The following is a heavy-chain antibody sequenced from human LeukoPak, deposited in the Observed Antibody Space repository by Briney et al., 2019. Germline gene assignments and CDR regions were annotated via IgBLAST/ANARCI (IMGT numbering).Heavy chain of an antibody. CDR3: ATKAAAGYWYFDL. CDR2: IYHSGST. V-gene: IGHV4-30-2*01. D-gene: IGHD6-13*01. J-gene: IGHJ2*01. Sequence: SETLSLTCAVSGGSISSGGYSWSWIRQPPGKGLEWIGYIYHSGSTYYDPSLKSRVTISVDRSKNQFSLKLSSVTAADTAVYYCATKAAAGYWYFDLWGRGTLVTVSS. CDR1: GGSISSGGYS.